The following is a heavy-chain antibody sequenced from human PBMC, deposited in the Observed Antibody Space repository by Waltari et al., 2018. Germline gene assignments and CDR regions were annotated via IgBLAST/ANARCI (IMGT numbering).Heavy chain of an antibody. D-gene: IGHD2-2*01. Sequence: QVQLVPSGSELKNPGASELISCKASGYTLPTYAIYSLRQAPGQGLELMGWIITSTGNPTYAQDFTGRFIFSLDTSVDTAYLEINSLKVEDTAVYYCAREVVPPHTVVVNWFDPWGQGTLVTVSS. CDR1: GYTLPTYA. CDR2: IITSTGNP. J-gene: IGHJ5*02. CDR3: AREVVPPHTVVVNWFDP. V-gene: IGHV7-4-1*02.